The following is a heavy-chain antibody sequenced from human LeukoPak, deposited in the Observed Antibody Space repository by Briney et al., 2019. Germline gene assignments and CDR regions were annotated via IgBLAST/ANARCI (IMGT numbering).Heavy chain of an antibody. V-gene: IGHV3-23*01. J-gene: IGHJ3*01. CDR3: AKDLALAGTGGGFDV. CDR2: ISGGGDKA. CDR1: GFTFTTYA. D-gene: IGHD6-19*01. Sequence: GGSLRLSCAASGFTFTTYAINWVRQAPGKGLEWVSGISGGGDKAYYADSVNGRFTISRDNSKNTVSLQMSSLRAEDTALYYCAKDLALAGTGGGFDVWGQGARVAVSS.